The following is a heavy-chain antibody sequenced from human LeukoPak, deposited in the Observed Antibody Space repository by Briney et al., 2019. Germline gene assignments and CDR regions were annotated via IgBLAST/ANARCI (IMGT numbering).Heavy chain of an antibody. D-gene: IGHD4-11*01. CDR3: AKIGTVTTPEGDY. J-gene: IGHJ4*02. CDR2: ISYDGSNK. V-gene: IGHV3-30*18. Sequence: GGSLRLSCAASGVTFSSYGLHWVRQAPGKGLERVAVISYDGSNKYYADSVKDRFTITRDNSKNTLYLQMNSLRAEDTAVYYCAKIGTVTTPEGDYWGQGTLVTVSS. CDR1: GVTFSSYG.